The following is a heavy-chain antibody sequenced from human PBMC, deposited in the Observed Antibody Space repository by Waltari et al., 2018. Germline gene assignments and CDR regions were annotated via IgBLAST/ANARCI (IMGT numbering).Heavy chain of an antibody. CDR1: GFTFVDYA. J-gene: IGHJ4*02. CDR3: AKDTGYSSSGYFDY. D-gene: IGHD6-6*01. V-gene: IGHV3-9*01. Sequence: EVQLVESGGGLVQPGRSLRLSCAASGFTFVDYAMHWVRQAPGKGLEWVSGISWNSGSIGYADSVKGRFTISRDNAKNSLYLQMNSLRAEDTALYYCAKDTGYSSSGYFDYWGQGTLVTVSS. CDR2: ISWNSGSI.